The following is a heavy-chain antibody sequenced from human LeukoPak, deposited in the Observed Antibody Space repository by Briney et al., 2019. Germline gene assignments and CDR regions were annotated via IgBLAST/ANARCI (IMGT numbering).Heavy chain of an antibody. CDR2: IYYSGST. J-gene: IGHJ6*03. Sequence: PSETLSLTCTVSGYSISNGYYWGWIRQPPGKGLEWIGSIYYSGSTYYNPSLKSRVTISVDTSKNQFSLKLSSVTAADTAVYYCARHAWDYEVYYYYMDAWGKGTTVTISS. D-gene: IGHD4-17*01. CDR3: ARHAWDYEVYYYYMDA. V-gene: IGHV4-38-2*02. CDR1: GYSISNGYY.